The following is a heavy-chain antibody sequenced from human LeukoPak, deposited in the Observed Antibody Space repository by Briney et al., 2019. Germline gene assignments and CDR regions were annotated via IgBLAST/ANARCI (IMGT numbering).Heavy chain of an antibody. CDR2: INHSVST. J-gene: IGHJ2*01. D-gene: IGHD5-24*01. V-gene: IGHV4-34*01. CDR1: GGSFSGYY. CDR3: ARQLRDGYNYGPFDL. Sequence: SETLSLTCAVYGGSFSGYYWSWIRQPPGKGLEWIGEINHSVSTNYNPSLKSRVTISVDTSKNQFSLKLSSVTAADTAVYYCARQLRDGYNYGPFDLWGRGTLVTVSS.